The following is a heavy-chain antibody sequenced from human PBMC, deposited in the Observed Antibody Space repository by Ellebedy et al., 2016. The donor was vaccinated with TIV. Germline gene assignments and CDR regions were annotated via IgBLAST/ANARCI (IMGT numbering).Heavy chain of an antibody. Sequence: LSLTCAASGFTFSSYEMNWVRQAPGKGLEWVSAISGGGGATYYADSVKGRFTISRDNSKNTLYLQMNSLRAEDTAVYYCARGGVRNNHYGMDVWGQGTTVTDSS. CDR3: ARGGVRNNHYGMDV. D-gene: IGHD1-14*01. J-gene: IGHJ6*02. CDR2: ISGGGGAT. V-gene: IGHV3-23*01. CDR1: GFTFSSYE.